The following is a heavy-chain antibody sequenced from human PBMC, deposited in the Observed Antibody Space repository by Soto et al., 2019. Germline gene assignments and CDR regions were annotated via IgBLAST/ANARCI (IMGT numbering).Heavy chain of an antibody. CDR1: GDSVSSNSAA. J-gene: IGHJ5*02. Sequence: SQTLSLTCAISGDSVSSNSAAWNWSRQSPSRGLEWLGRTYYRSKWYNDYAVSVKSRITINPDTSKNQFSLQLNSVTPEDTAVYYCARDRIAAAGKANWFDPWGQGTLVTVSS. CDR2: TYYRSKWYN. CDR3: ARDRIAAAGKANWFDP. D-gene: IGHD6-13*01. V-gene: IGHV6-1*01.